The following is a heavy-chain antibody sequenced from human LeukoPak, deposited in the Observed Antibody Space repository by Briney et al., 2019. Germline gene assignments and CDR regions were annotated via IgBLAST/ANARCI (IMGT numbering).Heavy chain of an antibody. D-gene: IGHD6-19*01. V-gene: IGHV4-61*02. CDR1: GGSNSSGSYY. Sequence: SETLSLTCTVSGGSNSSGSYYWSWIRQPAGKGLEWIGRIYTSGSTNYNPSLKSRVTISVDTSKNQFSLKLSSVTAADTAVYYCVGYSSGFYFDYWGQGTLVTVSS. J-gene: IGHJ4*02. CDR3: VGYSSGFYFDY. CDR2: IYTSGST.